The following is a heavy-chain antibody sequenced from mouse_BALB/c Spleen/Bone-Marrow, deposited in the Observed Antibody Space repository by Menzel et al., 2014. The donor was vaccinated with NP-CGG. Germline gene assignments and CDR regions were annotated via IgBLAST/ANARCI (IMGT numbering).Heavy chain of an antibody. CDR1: GFTFSSYG. D-gene: IGHD2-4*01. J-gene: IGHJ3*01. CDR3: TSLSSMITAAWFAY. CDR2: IKSNGGST. Sequence: EVHRVESGGGLVQPGGSLKLSCAASGFTFSSYGMSWVRQNIDKRLELVATIKSNGGSTYYPDSVKGRFSISRDNAKNTLYLQMSSLKSEDTAMYYCTSLSSMITAAWFAYWGQGTLVTISA. V-gene: IGHV5-6-3*01.